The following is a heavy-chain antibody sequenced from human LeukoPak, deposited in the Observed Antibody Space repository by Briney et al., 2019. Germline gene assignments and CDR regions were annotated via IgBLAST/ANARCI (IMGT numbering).Heavy chain of an antibody. CDR3: ARPDSSSWHFDY. CDR1: GYSFTSYW. D-gene: IGHD6-13*01. CDR2: IYPDDSDA. J-gene: IGHJ4*02. V-gene: IGHV5-51*01. Sequence: GESLKISCRASGYSFTSYWIGWVRQMPGKGLEWMGIIYPDDSDARHSPSFQGQVTISADKSISTAYLQWSSLKASDTAMYFCARPDSSSWHFDYWGQGTLVTVSS.